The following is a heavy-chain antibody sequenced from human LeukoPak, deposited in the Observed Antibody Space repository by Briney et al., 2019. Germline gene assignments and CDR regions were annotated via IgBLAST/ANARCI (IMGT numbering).Heavy chain of an antibody. CDR1: GGSFSDYY. V-gene: IGHV4-34*01. J-gene: IGHJ4*02. D-gene: IGHD1-26*01. Sequence: SETLSLTCAVYGGSFSDYYWSWIRQPPGKGLEWIGEINHSGSANYNPSLKSRVTISVDTSKNQFSLKLSSVTAADTAVYYCARGLPESGSYSKAPDFDYWGQGTLVTVSS. CDR2: INHSGSA. CDR3: ARGLPESGSYSKAPDFDY.